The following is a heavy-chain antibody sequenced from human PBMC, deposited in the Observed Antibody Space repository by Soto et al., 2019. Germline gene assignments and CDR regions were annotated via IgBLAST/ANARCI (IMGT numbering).Heavy chain of an antibody. CDR2: INPSGGST. J-gene: IGHJ6*02. V-gene: IGHV1-46*01. Sequence: QVQLVQSGAEVKKPGASVKVSCKASGYTFTSYYMHWVRQAPGQGLEWMGIINPSGGSTSYAQKFQGRVTMTRDTSTSTVYMELSSLRSEDTAVYYCARMMVGYSNYAMAYGMDVWGQGTTVTVSS. D-gene: IGHD4-4*01. CDR1: GYTFTSYY. CDR3: ARMMVGYSNYAMAYGMDV.